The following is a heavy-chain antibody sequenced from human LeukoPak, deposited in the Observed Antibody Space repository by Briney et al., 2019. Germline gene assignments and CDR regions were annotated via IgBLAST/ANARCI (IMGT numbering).Heavy chain of an antibody. J-gene: IGHJ4*02. CDR1: GFTFSSYA. D-gene: IGHD3-10*01. Sequence: GRSLRLSCAASGFTFSSYAMSWVRQAPGKGLEWVSAISGSGGSTYYADSVKGRFTISRDNSKNTLYLQMNSLRAEDTAVYYCAKDVVVRGVTPYYFDYWGQGTLVTVSS. CDR3: AKDVVVRGVTPYYFDY. CDR2: ISGSGGST. V-gene: IGHV3-23*01.